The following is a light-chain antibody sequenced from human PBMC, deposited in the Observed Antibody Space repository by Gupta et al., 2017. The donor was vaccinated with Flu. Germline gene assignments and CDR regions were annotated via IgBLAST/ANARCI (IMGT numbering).Light chain of an antibody. J-gene: IGLJ1*01. CDR2: EVS. CDR1: SSDVGTYNR. CDR3: SSYTSSYTFV. Sequence: QSALTQPPSVSGSPGQSVPISCTGPSSDVGTYNRVSWYQQSPGTAPKLIIYEVSNRPSGVPDRFSGSKSGNTASLTISGLQGEDEADYYCSSYTSSYTFVFGTGTKVTVL. V-gene: IGLV2-18*02.